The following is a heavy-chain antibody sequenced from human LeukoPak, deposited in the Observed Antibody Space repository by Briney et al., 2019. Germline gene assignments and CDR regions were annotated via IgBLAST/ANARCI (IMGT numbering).Heavy chain of an antibody. Sequence: PGGSLRLSCAASGFTLSTCATSWVRQAPGKGLEWVSVIGVSADSTYYADSVKGRFTISRDNSKNTLYLQMNDLRAEDTAIYYCARDPNPLYSSSSAIGYWGQGTLVTVSS. V-gene: IGHV3-23*01. CDR1: GFTLSTCA. J-gene: IGHJ4*02. CDR3: ARDPNPLYSSSSAIGY. CDR2: IGVSADST. D-gene: IGHD6-6*01.